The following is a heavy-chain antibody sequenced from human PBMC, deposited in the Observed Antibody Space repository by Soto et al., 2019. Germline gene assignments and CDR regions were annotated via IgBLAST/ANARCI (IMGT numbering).Heavy chain of an antibody. J-gene: IGHJ4*02. CDR1: GFTFSSYG. D-gene: IGHD1-26*01. CDR2: ISYDGSNK. V-gene: IGHV3-30*18. Sequence: QVQLVESGGGVVQPGRSLRLSCAASGFTFSSYGMHWVRQAPGKGLEWVAVISYDGSNKYYADSVKGRFTISRDTSKNPLYLQMNSLRAEDTAVYYCAKAREWDLLTLASSFDYWGQGTLVTVSS. CDR3: AKAREWDLLTLASSFDY.